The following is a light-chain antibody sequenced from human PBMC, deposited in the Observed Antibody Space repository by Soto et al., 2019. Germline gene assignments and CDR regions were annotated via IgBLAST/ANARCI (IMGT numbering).Light chain of an antibody. J-gene: IGLJ2*01. CDR1: SSDVGGYDY. Sequence: QSALTQPAAVAGSPGQSITISCTGTSSDVGGYDYVSWYQHHPGRAPKLIIYDVSDRPSGVSNRFSGSKSGNTDSLTSSGLQAEDEADYYCSSYTPTRPLAVFGGGTKLTVL. CDR2: DVS. CDR3: SSYTPTRPLAV. V-gene: IGLV2-14*03.